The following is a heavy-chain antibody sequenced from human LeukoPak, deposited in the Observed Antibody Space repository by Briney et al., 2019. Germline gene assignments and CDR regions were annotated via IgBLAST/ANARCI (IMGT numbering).Heavy chain of an antibody. CDR1: GGSISSSRYY. D-gene: IGHD2-21*02. Sequence: SETLSLTCTVSGGSISSSRYYWGWIRQPRGKGLEWIGSIYYSGSTYYNPSVKIRVTISVDTSKNQFSLKLSSVTAADAAVYYCATYVVVTATNWFDPWGQGTLVTVSS. CDR3: ATYVVVTATNWFDP. CDR2: IYYSGST. J-gene: IGHJ5*02. V-gene: IGHV4-39*01.